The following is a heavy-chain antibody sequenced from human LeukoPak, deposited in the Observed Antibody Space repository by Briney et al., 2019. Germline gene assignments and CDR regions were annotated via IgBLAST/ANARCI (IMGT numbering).Heavy chain of an antibody. Sequence: SGTLSLTCAVSGDSISSSNWWSWVRQPPGKGLEWIGEIYHSGSTNYNPSLKSRVTISVDKSKNQFSLKLSSVAAADTAVYYCAAGSGSYGLDAFDIWGQGTMVTVSS. D-gene: IGHD3-10*01. CDR2: IYHSGST. CDR3: AAGSGSYGLDAFDI. V-gene: IGHV4-4*02. CDR1: GDSISSSNW. J-gene: IGHJ3*02.